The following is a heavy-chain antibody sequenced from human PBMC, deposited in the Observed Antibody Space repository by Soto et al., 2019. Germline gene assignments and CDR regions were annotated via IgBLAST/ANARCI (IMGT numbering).Heavy chain of an antibody. J-gene: IGHJ4*02. V-gene: IGHV3-23*01. D-gene: IGHD3-16*01. CDR3: AKNVIDRYASSDY. CDR1: GFTLRNYA. Sequence: GGSLRLSCEASGFTLRNYAMTWVRQAPGKGLEWVSLISANDVGTYYADSVKGRFTISRDSSKNTLYLQMNSLRAEDTAVYYCAKNVIDRYASSDYWGQGTLVTVSS. CDR2: ISANDVGT.